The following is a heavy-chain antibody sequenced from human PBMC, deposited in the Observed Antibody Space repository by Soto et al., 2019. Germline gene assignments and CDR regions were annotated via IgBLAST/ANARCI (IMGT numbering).Heavy chain of an antibody. V-gene: IGHV1-8*01. CDR1: GYTFTSYD. D-gene: IGHD1-1*01. CDR2: TNPNSGNT. J-gene: IGHJ6*03. Sequence: ASVKVSCKASGYTFTSYDINWVRQATGQGLEWMGWTNPNSGNTGYAQKFQGRVTMTRNTSISTAYMELSSLRSEDTAVYYCAREVLEPHYYYMDVWGKGTTVTVSS. CDR3: AREVLEPHYYYMDV.